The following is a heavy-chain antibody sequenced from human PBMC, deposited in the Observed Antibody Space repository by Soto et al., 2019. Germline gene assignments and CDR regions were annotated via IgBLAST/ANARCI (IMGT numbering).Heavy chain of an antibody. CDR2: ISSSSSYI. V-gene: IGHV3-21*01. CDR1: VFTFSSYS. CDR3: ARDAPSFDSIGEGMDV. Sequence: PGGSLRLSCAASVFTFSSYSMNLVRQSPGKGLEWVSSISSSSSYIYYADSVKGPFTISRDNAKNSLYLQMNSLRAADTAVYYCARDAPSFDSIGEGMDVWGQGTKVTVS. J-gene: IGHJ6*02. D-gene: IGHD6-19*01.